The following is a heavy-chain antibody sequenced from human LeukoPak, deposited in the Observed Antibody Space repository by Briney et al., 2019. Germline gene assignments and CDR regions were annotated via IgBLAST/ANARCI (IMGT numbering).Heavy chain of an antibody. Sequence: GGSLRLSCAASGFTFSSYEMNWVRQAPGKGLEWVSYISSSGSTIYYANSVRGRFTISRDNAKNSLYLQMNSLRAEDTAVYYCARDLELMSSPRPLDPSPFDYRGQGTLVTVSS. CDR2: ISSSGSTI. CDR1: GFTFSSYE. CDR3: ARDLELMSSPRPLDPSPFDY. V-gene: IGHV3-48*03. J-gene: IGHJ4*02. D-gene: IGHD1-26*01.